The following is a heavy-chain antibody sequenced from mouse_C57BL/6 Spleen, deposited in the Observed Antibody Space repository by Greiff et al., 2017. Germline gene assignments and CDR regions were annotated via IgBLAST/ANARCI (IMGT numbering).Heavy chain of an antibody. J-gene: IGHJ3*01. Sequence: VQLQQSGPELVKPGASVKISCKVSGYSFTGYYMNWVKQSPAKSLEWIGEVNPHTGGTTYNQKFKAKATLTVDKSSSTAYMQLKSLTSEDSAVYDCARDEYGGEKRVFAYWGQGTLVTVSA. CDR3: ARDEYGGEKRVFAY. V-gene: IGHV1-42*01. CDR1: GYSFTGYY. CDR2: VNPHTGGT. D-gene: IGHD1-2*01.